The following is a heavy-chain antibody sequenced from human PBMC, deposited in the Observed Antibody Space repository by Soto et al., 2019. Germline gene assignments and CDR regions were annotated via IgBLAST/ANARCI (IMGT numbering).Heavy chain of an antibody. Sequence: QVQLVQSGAEVKKPGASVKVSCKASGYTFTSYGISWVRQAPGQGLEWMGWISAYNGNTNYAQKLQGRVTMTTDTXXXTAXXXLXXXXXXXXXXYYCARDAPPEDYWGQGTLVTVSS. CDR2: ISAYNGNT. V-gene: IGHV1-18*01. CDR1: GYTFTSYG. J-gene: IGHJ4*02. CDR3: ARDAPPEDY.